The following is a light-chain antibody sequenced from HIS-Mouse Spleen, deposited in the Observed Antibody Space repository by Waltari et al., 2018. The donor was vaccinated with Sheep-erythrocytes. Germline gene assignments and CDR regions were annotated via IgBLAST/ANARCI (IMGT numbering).Light chain of an antibody. CDR1: QGSRND. CDR2: AAS. Sequence: AIHMTQSPSSLSASVGDRVTITCRASQGSRNDLGWYQQKPGKAPKLLIYAASSLQSGVPSRFSGSGSGTDFTLTISSLQPEDFATYYCLQDYNYPYTFGQGTKLEIK. V-gene: IGKV1-6*01. J-gene: IGKJ2*01. CDR3: LQDYNYPYT.